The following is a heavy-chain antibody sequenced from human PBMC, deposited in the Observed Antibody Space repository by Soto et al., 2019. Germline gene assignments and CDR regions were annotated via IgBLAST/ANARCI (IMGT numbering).Heavy chain of an antibody. J-gene: IGHJ6*02. D-gene: IGHD3-3*01. CDR2: ISWDGGST. CDR1: GFTFDDYT. CDR3: AKDIGDTIFGVVNYADYYYGMDV. V-gene: IGHV3-43*01. Sequence: GGSLRLSCVASGFTFDDYTMHWVRQAPGKGLEWVSLISWDGGSTYYADSVKGRFTISRDNSKNSLYLQMNSPRTEDTALYYCAKDIGDTIFGVVNYADYYYGMDVWGQGTTVTVSS.